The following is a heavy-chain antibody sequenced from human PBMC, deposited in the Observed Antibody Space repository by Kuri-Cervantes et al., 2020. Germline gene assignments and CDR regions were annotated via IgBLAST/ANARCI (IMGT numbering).Heavy chain of an antibody. CDR1: GFTFSSYS. D-gene: IGHD1-26*01. CDR2: INSDGSST. J-gene: IGHJ4*02. Sequence: GGSLRLSCAASGFTFSSYSMNWVRQAPGKGLVWVSRINSDGSSTSYADSLKGRFTISRDNSKNTLFLQMNSLRAEDTAIYSCAKWREGTMGDYFDYWGQGTLVTVSS. V-gene: IGHV3-74*01. CDR3: AKWREGTMGDYFDY.